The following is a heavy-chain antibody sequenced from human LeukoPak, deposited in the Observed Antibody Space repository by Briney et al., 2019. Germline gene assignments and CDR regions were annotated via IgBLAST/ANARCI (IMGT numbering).Heavy chain of an antibody. CDR1: GGSISRGSYY. V-gene: IGHV4-61*02. D-gene: IGHD6-19*01. J-gene: IGHJ4*02. Sequence: SSETLSLTCIVSGGSISRGSYYWNWIRQPAGKGLEWMGRVYNSGSTNYNPSLKSRVTISTDTSKYQFSLKLSSVTAADTAVYYCARHEGGWPVPYYFDYWGQGTLVTVSS. CDR2: VYNSGST. CDR3: ARHEGGWPVPYYFDY.